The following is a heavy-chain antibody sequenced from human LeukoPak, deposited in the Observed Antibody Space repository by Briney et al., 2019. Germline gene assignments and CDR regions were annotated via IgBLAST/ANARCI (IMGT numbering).Heavy chain of an antibody. CDR3: ARPYDSSGYPYGMDV. CDR1: GFTFSSYA. Sequence: GRSLRLSCAASGFTFSSYAMHWVRQAPGKGLEWVAVISYDGSNKYYADSVKGRFTISRDNSKNTLYLQMNSLRAEDTAVYYCARPYDSSGYPYGMDVWGQGTTVTVSS. J-gene: IGHJ6*02. CDR2: ISYDGSNK. V-gene: IGHV3-30-3*01. D-gene: IGHD3-22*01.